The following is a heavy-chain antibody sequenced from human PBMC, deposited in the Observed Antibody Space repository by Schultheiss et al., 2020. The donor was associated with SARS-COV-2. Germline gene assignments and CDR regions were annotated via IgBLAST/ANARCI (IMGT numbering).Heavy chain of an antibody. J-gene: IGHJ3*02. V-gene: IGHV4-59*01. CDR2: INHSGST. CDR3: AREDYGDAFDI. D-gene: IGHD4-17*01. CDR1: GGSISSYY. Sequence: SQTLSLTCTVSGGSISSYYWSWIRQPPGKGLEWIGEINHSGSTNYNPSLKSRVTISVDTSKNQFSLKLSSVTAADTAVYYCAREDYGDAFDIWGQGTMVTVSS.